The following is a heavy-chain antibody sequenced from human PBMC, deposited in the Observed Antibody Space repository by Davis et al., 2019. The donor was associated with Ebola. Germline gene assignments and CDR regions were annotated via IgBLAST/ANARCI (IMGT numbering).Heavy chain of an antibody. CDR1: GFTFDDYT. D-gene: IGHD3-16*02. V-gene: IGHV3-43*01. Sequence: GESLKISCAASGFTFDDYTMHWVRQAPGKGLEWVSLISWDGGSTYYADSVKGRFTISRDNSKNSLYLQMNSLRDEDTAVYYCARDPYYDYVWGSYRTYYFDYWGQGTLVTVSS. CDR3: ARDPYYDYVWGSYRTYYFDY. CDR2: ISWDGGST. J-gene: IGHJ4*02.